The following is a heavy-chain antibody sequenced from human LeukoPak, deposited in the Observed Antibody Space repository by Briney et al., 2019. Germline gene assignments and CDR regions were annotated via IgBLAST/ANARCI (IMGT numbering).Heavy chain of an antibody. J-gene: IGHJ4*02. Sequence: SETLSLTCTVSGGSISSYYWSWIRQPPGKGLEWIGYIYYSGSTNYNPSLKSRVTISVVTSKNQFSLKLSSVTAADTAVYYCARGSITMVRGVTVYYFDYWGQGTLVTVSS. V-gene: IGHV4-59*08. CDR3: ARGSITMVRGVTVYYFDY. CDR1: GGSISSYY. CDR2: IYYSGST. D-gene: IGHD3-10*01.